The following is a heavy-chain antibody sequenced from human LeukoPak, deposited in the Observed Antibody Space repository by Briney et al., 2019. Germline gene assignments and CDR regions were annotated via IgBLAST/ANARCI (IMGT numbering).Heavy chain of an antibody. J-gene: IGHJ4*02. D-gene: IGHD4-23*01. V-gene: IGHV3-7*02. CDR3: ARVSLLDDGGLGDC. CDR2: IKQDGSEN. CDR1: GFTFSSYW. Sequence: PGGSLRLSCAASGFTFSSYWMSWVRQAPGKGLEWVATIKQDGSENNYVDSVKGRFTISRDNAKNTLYLQMNSLRAEDTAVYYCARVSLLDDGGLGDCWGQGTLVTVSS.